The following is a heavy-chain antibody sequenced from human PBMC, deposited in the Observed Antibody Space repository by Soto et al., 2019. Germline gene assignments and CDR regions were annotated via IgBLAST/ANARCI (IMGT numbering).Heavy chain of an antibody. J-gene: IGHJ6*02. Sequence: ASVKVSCKASGYTFTGYYMHWVRQAPGQGLEWMGWINPSSGGTNYAQKFQGRVTMTRDTSISTAYMELSRLRSDDTAVYYCARGLLYYGMDVWGQGTTVTVSS. CDR3: ARGLLYYGMDV. V-gene: IGHV1-2*02. CDR1: GYTFTGYY. D-gene: IGHD3-22*01. CDR2: INPSSGGT.